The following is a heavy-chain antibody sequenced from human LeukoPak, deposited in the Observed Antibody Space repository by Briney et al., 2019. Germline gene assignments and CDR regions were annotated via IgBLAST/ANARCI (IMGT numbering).Heavy chain of an antibody. D-gene: IGHD5-12*01. V-gene: IGHV4-59*11. Sequence: SETLSLTCAVSDDSFSSHYWTWIRQPPGKGLEWIGYIYYRGSTSYNPSLKSRVTISVDTSKNQFSLDLSSVTAADTAVYYCARDLISEYSRSHSHFDPWGQGTLVTVSS. CDR3: ARDLISEYSRSHSHFDP. CDR1: DDSFSSHY. J-gene: IGHJ5*02. CDR2: IYYRGST.